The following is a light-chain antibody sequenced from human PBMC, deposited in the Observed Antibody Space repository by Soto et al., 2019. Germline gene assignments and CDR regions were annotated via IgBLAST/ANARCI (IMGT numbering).Light chain of an antibody. J-gene: IGKJ4*01. V-gene: IGKV1-9*01. CDR2: AAS. CDR3: QQLNSYIH. CDR1: QGISSY. Sequence: DIQLTQSPAVLSASVGDRVTITCRASQGISSYLAWYQQKPGTAPKLLIYAASTLQTGVPSRFSGSGSGTEFTLTISSLQPEDLATYYCQQLNSYIHFGGGTKVDIK.